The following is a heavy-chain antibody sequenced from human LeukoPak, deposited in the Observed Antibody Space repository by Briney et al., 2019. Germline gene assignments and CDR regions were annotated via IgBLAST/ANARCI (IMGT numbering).Heavy chain of an antibody. CDR1: GDSITSGSYY. Sequence: SETPSLTCTVSGDSITSGSYYWGWIRQTPGKRLEWIGNIYSDGDTSFNPSLKSRITMSVDTSKNQFSLRLNSVTAADTAVYFCARDSGFWLYWGQGILVSVSS. CDR3: ARDSGFWLY. D-gene: IGHD3-22*01. CDR2: IYSDGDT. V-gene: IGHV4-39*07. J-gene: IGHJ4*02.